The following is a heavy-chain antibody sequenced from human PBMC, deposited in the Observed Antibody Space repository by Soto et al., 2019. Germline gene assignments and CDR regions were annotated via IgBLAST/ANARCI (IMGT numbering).Heavy chain of an antibody. CDR1: GYTFTSYD. V-gene: IGHV1-8*01. J-gene: IGHJ6*02. D-gene: IGHD4-17*01. CDR2: MNPNSGNT. Sequence: ASVKVSCKASGYTFTSYDIKWVRQATGQGLEWMGWMNPNSGNTGYAQKFQGRVTMTRNTSISTAYMELSSLRSEDTAVYYCARGGIDYGDYYYYYGMDVWGQGTTVTVSS. CDR3: ARGGIDYGDYYYYYGMDV.